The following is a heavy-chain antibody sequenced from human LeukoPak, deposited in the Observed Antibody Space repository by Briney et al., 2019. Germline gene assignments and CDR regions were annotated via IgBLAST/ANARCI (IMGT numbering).Heavy chain of an antibody. CDR1: GFTFSSYA. J-gene: IGHJ1*01. CDR3: AKGSSSWYRYFQH. D-gene: IGHD6-13*01. Sequence: LPGGSLRLSCAASGFTFSSYAMSRVRQAPGKGLEWVSAISGSGGSTYYADSVKGRFTISRDNSKNTLYLQMNSLRAEDTAVYYCAKGSSSWYRYFQHWGQGTLVTVSS. CDR2: ISGSGGST. V-gene: IGHV3-23*01.